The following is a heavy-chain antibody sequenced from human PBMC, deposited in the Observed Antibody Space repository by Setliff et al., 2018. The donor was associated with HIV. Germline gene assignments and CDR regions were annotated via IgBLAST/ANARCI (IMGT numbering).Heavy chain of an antibody. J-gene: IGHJ4*02. CDR3: ARGYYDILTGYLGYLDY. V-gene: IGHV1-18*01. CDR1: GGTFSNYG. CDR2: ISAYNGNT. Sequence: ASVKVSCKASGGTFSNYGISWVRQAPGQGLEWMGWISAYNGNTNYAQKLQGRVTMTTDTSTSTAYMELRSLRSDDTAVYYCARGYYDILTGYLGYLDYWGQGTLVTVSS. D-gene: IGHD3-9*01.